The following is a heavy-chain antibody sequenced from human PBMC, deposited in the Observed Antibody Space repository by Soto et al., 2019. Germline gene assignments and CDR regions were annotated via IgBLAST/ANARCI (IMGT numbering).Heavy chain of an antibody. CDR1: GGTFSSYA. CDR2: IIPIFGTA. D-gene: IGHD2-8*01. Sequence: QVQLVQSGAEVKKPGSSVKVSCKASGGTFSSYAISWVRQAPGQGLEWMGGIIPIFGTANYAQKFQGRVTITADESTSTDYMELSSLRSEDTAVYYCARGGYCTNGVCYTPVDYWGQGTLVTVSS. J-gene: IGHJ4*02. V-gene: IGHV1-69*12. CDR3: ARGGYCTNGVCYTPVDY.